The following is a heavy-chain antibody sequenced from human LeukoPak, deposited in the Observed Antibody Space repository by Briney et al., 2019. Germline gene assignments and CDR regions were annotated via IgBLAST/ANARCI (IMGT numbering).Heavy chain of an antibody. V-gene: IGHV3-33*01. CDR2: VWYDGSNK. J-gene: IGHJ4*02. Sequence: GGSLRLSCAASGFPFSSYGMHWVRQAPGKGLEWVAVVWYDGSNKYYADSVKGRFTISRDNSKNTLYLQMNSLRAEDTAVYYCAMTRITIFGVVTHYFDYWGQGTLVTVSS. D-gene: IGHD3-3*01. CDR1: GFPFSSYG. CDR3: AMTRITIFGVVTHYFDY.